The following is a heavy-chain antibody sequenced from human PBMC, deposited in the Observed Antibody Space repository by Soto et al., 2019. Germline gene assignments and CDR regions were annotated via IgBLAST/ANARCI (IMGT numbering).Heavy chain of an antibody. CDR3: ARHRAMVRGWFGMDV. CDR1: AGATRTGTHI. D-gene: IGHD3-10*01. V-gene: IGHV4-39*01. J-gene: IGHJ6*02. CDR2: IYYSGST. Sequence: SAGATRTGTHISCCLRHQTGKGLEWIGSIYYSGSTYYNPSLKSRVTISVDTSKNQFSLKLSSVTAADTAVYYCARHRAMVRGWFGMDVWGQGTTVT.